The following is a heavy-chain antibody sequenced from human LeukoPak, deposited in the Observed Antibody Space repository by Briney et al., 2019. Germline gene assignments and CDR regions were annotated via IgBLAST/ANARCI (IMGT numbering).Heavy chain of an antibody. D-gene: IGHD4-17*01. J-gene: IGHJ6*03. V-gene: IGHV4-4*07. Sequence: PSETLSLTCTVSGGSISSYYWSWIRQPAGKGLEWIGRIYTSGSTNYNPSLKSRVTMSVDTSKNQFSLKLSSVTAADTAGYYCARALVTTRWVYHHFMDVWGKGTTVNGSS. CDR2: IYTSGST. CDR1: GGSISSYY. CDR3: ARALVTTRWVYHHFMDV.